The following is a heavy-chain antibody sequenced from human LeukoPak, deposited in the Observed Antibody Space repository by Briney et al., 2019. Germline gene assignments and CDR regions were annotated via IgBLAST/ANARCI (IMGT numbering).Heavy chain of an antibody. D-gene: IGHD4-17*01. V-gene: IGHV4-39*01. CDR3: ARHLRSGAVDY. J-gene: IGHJ4*02. CDR1: GGSISSSSYY. Sequence: SETLSLTCTVSGGSISSSSYYWGWIRQPPGKGLEWIGEINHSGSTNYNPSLKSRVTISVDTSKNQFSLELSSVTAADTAVYYCARHLRSGAVDYWGQGTLVTVSS. CDR2: INHSGST.